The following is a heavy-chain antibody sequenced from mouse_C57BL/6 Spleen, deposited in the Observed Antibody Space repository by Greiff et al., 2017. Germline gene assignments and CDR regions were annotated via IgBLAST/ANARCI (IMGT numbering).Heavy chain of an antibody. CDR2: IYPGDGDT. J-gene: IGHJ2*01. CDR1: GYAFSSSW. CDR3: ANYYGSSLDY. Sequence: VQLQESGPELVKPGASVKISCKASGYAFSSSWMNWVKQRLGKGLEWIGRIYPGDGDTNYNGKFKGKATLTADKSSSTAYMQLSSLTSEDSAVYFCANYYGSSLDYWGQGTTLTVSS. D-gene: IGHD1-1*01. V-gene: IGHV1-82*01.